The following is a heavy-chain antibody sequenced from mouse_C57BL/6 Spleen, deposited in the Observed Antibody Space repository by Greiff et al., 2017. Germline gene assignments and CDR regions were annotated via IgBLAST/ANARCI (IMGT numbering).Heavy chain of an antibody. J-gene: IGHJ2*01. D-gene: IGHD2-3*01. V-gene: IGHV1-69*01. Sequence: VQLQQPGAELVMPGASVKLSCKASGYTFTSYWMHWVKQRPGQGLEWIGEIDPSDSYTNYNQKFKGKSTLTVDKSSSTAYMQLSSLTSEESAVYYCAITLDGYQYYFDYWGQGTTLTVSS. CDR3: AITLDGYQYYFDY. CDR1: GYTFTSYW. CDR2: IDPSDSYT.